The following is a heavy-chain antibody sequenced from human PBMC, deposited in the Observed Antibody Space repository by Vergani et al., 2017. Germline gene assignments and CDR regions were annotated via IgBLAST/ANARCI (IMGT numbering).Heavy chain of an antibody. D-gene: IGHD1-7*01. Sequence: QLHLQESGPGLVKPSETLSLTCTVSGGSITSRSYYWGWIRQPPGKGLEWIGNIYHSGGAYYNPSLKGRVTISVDTSKNQFSLKLSSVTAADTAVYYCARALNYEWFDPWGQGTLVTVSS. CDR2: IYHSGGA. V-gene: IGHV4-39*07. J-gene: IGHJ5*02. CDR1: GGSITSRSYY. CDR3: ARALNYEWFDP.